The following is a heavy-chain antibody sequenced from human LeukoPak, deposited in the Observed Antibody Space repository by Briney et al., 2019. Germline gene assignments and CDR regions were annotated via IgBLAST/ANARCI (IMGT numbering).Heavy chain of an antibody. CDR2: ISYDGSNK. CDR1: GFTFSSYA. J-gene: IGHJ4*02. V-gene: IGHV3-30-3*02. CDR3: AKTMGAIDHDY. D-gene: IGHD1-26*01. Sequence: GGSLRLSCAASGFTFSSYAMHWVRQAPGKGLEWVAVISYDGSNKYYADSVKGRFTISRDNSKNTLYLQMNSLRAEDTAEYYCAKTMGAIDHDYWGQGTLVTVSS.